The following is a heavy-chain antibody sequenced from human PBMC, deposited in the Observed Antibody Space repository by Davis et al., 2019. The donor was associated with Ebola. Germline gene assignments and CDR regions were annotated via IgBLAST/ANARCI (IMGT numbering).Heavy chain of an antibody. V-gene: IGHV3-30*18. CDR2: ISYDGSNK. CDR3: AKNNYGQPFDGLDV. Sequence: GGSLRLSCAASGFTFSSYGMHWVRQAPGKGLEWVAVISYDGSNKYYADSVKGRFTISRDNSKNTLHLQMNSLRADDTAVYSCAKNNYGQPFDGLDVWGQGTTVTVSS. J-gene: IGHJ6*02. D-gene: IGHD5-18*01. CDR1: GFTFSSYG.